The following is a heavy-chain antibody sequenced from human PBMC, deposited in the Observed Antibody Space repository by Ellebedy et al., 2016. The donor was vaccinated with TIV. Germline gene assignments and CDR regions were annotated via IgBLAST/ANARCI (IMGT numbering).Heavy chain of an antibody. CDR3: ARGGFDLFYYYGMDV. V-gene: IGHV3-30*03. CDR2: ISYDGSNK. CDR1: GFAFSSYG. Sequence: GESLKISCAASGFAFSSYGMHWVRQAPGKGLEWVAVISYDGSNKYYADSVKGRFTISRDNSKNTLYLQMNSLRAEDTAVYYCARGGFDLFYYYGMDVWGQGTTVTVSS. J-gene: IGHJ6*02.